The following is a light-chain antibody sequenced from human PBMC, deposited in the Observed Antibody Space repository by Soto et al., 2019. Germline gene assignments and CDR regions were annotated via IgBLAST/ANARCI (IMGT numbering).Light chain of an antibody. V-gene: IGKV1-5*03. CDR3: QQYNSYSWT. Sequence: DIQMYKSPSTLSATVGDRVTITCRASQSVNRWLAWYQQKPGKAPKLLIYEASSLESGVPSRFGGSGSGTEFTLTISSLQPDDFAIYYCQQYNSYSWTFGQGTKVDIK. CDR1: QSVNRW. CDR2: EAS. J-gene: IGKJ1*01.